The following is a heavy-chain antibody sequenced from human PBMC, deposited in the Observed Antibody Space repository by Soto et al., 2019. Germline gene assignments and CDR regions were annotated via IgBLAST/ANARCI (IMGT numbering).Heavy chain of an antibody. CDR3: ARIWGYCSGGSCYINYYYGMDV. V-gene: IGHV1-69*02. CDR1: GGTFSSYT. D-gene: IGHD2-15*01. CDR2: IIPFLGIA. Sequence: SVKVSCKASGGTFSSYTVNWVRQAPGQGLEWMGRIIPFLGIANYAQKFQGRVTITADKSASTAYMELSSLKSEDTAVYYCARIWGYCSGGSCYINYYYGMDVWGQGTTVTVSS. J-gene: IGHJ6*02.